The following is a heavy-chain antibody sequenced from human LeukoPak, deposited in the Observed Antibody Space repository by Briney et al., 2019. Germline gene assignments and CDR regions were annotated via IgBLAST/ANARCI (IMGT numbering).Heavy chain of an antibody. D-gene: IGHD2-15*01. V-gene: IGHV3-23*01. CDR2: IRGSGSDT. CDR1: GFTFSSYA. CDR3: ARTVAATPDY. J-gene: IGHJ4*02. Sequence: GGSLRLSCAASGFTFSSYAMSWVRQAPGKGLEWVSTIRGSGSDTYYADSVKGRFTISRDNAKNSLYLQMNSLRAEDTAVYYCARTVAATPDYWGQGTLVTVSS.